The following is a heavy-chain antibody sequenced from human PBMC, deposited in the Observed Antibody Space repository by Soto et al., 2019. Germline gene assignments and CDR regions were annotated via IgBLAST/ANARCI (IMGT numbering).Heavy chain of an antibody. Sequence: QVHLVQSGADVKKPGASVNVSCKASGFSYTNFGISWVRQAPVQGPEGRGWIAVNSGQTKSERKLQDRVKMTTDASTTKVDRETRDVRDDDKGTYDGAIWRLRWGNNYAMDVWGQGTMVIVS. V-gene: IGHV1-18*01. J-gene: IGHJ6*02. CDR3: AIWRLRWGNNYAMDV. CDR1: GFSYTNFG. D-gene: IGHD3-3*01. CDR2: IAVNSGQT.